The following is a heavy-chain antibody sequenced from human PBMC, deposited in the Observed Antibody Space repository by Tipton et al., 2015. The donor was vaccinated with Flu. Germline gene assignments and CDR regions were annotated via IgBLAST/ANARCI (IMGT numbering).Heavy chain of an antibody. D-gene: IGHD3-22*01. CDR2: IYSGGST. J-gene: IGHJ6*02. CDR1: GFTVSSNY. V-gene: IGHV3-53*01. CDR3: ARVTYYYDSSGYYYGVDV. Sequence: SLRLSCAASGFTVSSNYMSWVRQAPGKGLEWVSVIYSGGSTYYADSVKGRFTISRDNSKNTLYLQINSLRAEDTAVYYCARVTYYYDSSGYYYGVDVWGQGTTVTVSS.